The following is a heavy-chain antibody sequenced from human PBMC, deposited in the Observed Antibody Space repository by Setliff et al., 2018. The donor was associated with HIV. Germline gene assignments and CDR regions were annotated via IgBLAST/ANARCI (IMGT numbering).Heavy chain of an antibody. D-gene: IGHD2-15*01. J-gene: IGHJ4*02. CDR3: ASPNVGCSGGTCYSGSAFDY. V-gene: IGHV1-69*13. CDR1: GDTFHNYA. CDR2: IIPPVGAA. Sequence: GASVKVSCKVSGDTFHNYALNWVRQAPGQGLEGMGGIIPPVGAAVYAQNFQGRVTITADESTSTAYMELRTLRSEDTAIYYCASPNVGCSGGTCYSGSAFDYWGQGSPVTVSS.